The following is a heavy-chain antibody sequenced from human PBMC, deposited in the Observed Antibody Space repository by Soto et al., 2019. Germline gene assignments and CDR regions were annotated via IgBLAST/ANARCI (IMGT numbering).Heavy chain of an antibody. D-gene: IGHD7-27*01. J-gene: IGHJ1*01. CDR1: GYTFTSYA. CDR2: INAGNGNT. CDR3: ARGPPTWGYSRNAEYFQH. V-gene: IGHV1-3*01. Sequence: GASVKVSCKASGYTFTSYAMHWVRQAPGQRLEWMGWINAGNGNTKYSQKFQGRVTITRDTSASTAYMELSSLRSEDTAVYYCARGPPTWGYSRNAEYFQHWGQGTLVTVSS.